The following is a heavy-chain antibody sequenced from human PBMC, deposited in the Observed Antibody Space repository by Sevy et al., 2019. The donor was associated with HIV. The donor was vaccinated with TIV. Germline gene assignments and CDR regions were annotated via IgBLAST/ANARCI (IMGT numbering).Heavy chain of an antibody. Sequence: SETLSLTCTVSGGSISSSSYYWGWIRQPPGKGLEWLGSIFYSGSTYYNPSLKSRVTISVDTSKNQFSLKLNSVTAADTAVHYCARHAHITMIVTWGQGTLVTVSS. CDR3: ARHAHITMIVT. D-gene: IGHD3-22*01. CDR1: GGSISSSSYY. V-gene: IGHV4-39*01. J-gene: IGHJ5*02. CDR2: IFYSGST.